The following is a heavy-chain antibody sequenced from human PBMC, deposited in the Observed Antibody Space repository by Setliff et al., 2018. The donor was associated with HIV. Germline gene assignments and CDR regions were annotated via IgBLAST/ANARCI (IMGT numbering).Heavy chain of an antibody. Sequence: SETLSLTCSVSGGSISSYYWSWIRQPPGKGLEWIGDIYYSGNTNYNPSLKSRVIISLDTSKNQFSLKLSSVTAADTAVYYCASHGDYYYYYMDVWGKGTTVTVSS. D-gene: IGHD3-3*01. J-gene: IGHJ6*03. CDR3: ASHGDYYYYYMDV. V-gene: IGHV4-59*08. CDR1: GGSISSYY. CDR2: IYYSGNT.